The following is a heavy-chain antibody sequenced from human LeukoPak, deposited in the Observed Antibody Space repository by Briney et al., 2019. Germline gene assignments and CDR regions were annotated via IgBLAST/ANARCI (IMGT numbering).Heavy chain of an antibody. CDR1: GGSISSYY. CDR3: ARGMYSGSYYYFDY. CDR2: IYTSGST. D-gene: IGHD1-26*01. Sequence: SETLSPTCTVSGGSISSYYWSWIRQPAGKGLEWIGRIYTSGSTNYNPSLKSRVAMSVDTSKNQFSLKLSSVTAADTAVYYCARGMYSGSYYYFDYWGQGTLVTVSS. V-gene: IGHV4-4*07. J-gene: IGHJ4*02.